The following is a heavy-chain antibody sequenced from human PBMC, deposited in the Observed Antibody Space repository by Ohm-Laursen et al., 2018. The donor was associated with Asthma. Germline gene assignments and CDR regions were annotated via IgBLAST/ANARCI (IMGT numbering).Heavy chain of an antibody. J-gene: IGHJ4*02. D-gene: IGHD3-3*01. V-gene: IGHV3-21*01. Sequence: SLRLSCAASGFTFSSYSMNWVRQAPGKGLEWVSSISSSSSYIYYADSVKGRFTISRDNAKNSLYLQMNSLRAEDTAVYYCARDVMEWYLPAFAFWGQGTLVTVSS. CDR1: GFTFSSYS. CDR3: ARDVMEWYLPAFAF. CDR2: ISSSSSYI.